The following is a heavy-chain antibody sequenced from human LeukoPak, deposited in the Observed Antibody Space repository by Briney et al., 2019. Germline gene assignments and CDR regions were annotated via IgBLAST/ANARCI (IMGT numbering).Heavy chain of an antibody. D-gene: IGHD3-9*01. J-gene: IGHJ4*02. V-gene: IGHV1-8*03. CDR1: GYTFTSYD. CDR3: ARAHTSYDILTGYYEFDY. Sequence: ASVKVSCKASGYTFTSYDINWVRQATGQGLEWMGWMNPNSGNTGYAQKFQGRATITRNTSISTAYMELSSLRSEDTAVYYCARAHTSYDILTGYYEFDYWGQGTLVTVSS. CDR2: MNPNSGNT.